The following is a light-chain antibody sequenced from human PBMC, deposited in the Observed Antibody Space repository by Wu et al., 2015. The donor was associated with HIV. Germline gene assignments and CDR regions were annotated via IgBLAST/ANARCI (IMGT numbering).Light chain of an antibody. CDR1: QDIEAY. J-gene: IGKJ4*01. CDR3: QQFYSFPPT. Sequence: IRMTQSPASLSASTGDTVTITCRASQDIEAYLVWYQRKPGKAPRLLIYGAFNLEPGVTSRISGSGSGTDFTLTINNLQSEDLATYYCQQFYSFPPTFGGGTKVEI. CDR2: GAF. V-gene: IGKV1-8*01.